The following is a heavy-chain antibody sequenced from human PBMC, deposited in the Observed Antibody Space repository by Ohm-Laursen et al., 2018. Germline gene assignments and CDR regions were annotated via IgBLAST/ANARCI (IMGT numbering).Heavy chain of an antibody. CDR3: ARVSRGTLQSP. V-gene: IGHV3-21*04. Sequence: SLRLSCAASGFTFSSYSMNWVRQAPGKGLEWVSSISSSSSYTYYADSVKGRFTISRDNAKNSLYLQMNSLRAEDTAVYYCARVSRGTLQSPWGQGTLVTVPS. D-gene: IGHD5-24*01. CDR2: ISSSSSYT. J-gene: IGHJ5*02. CDR1: GFTFSSYS.